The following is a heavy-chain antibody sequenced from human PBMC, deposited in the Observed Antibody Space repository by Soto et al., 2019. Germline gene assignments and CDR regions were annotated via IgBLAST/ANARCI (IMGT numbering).Heavy chain of an antibody. CDR3: ARAPSPHLRDY. Sequence: SVKVSCKASGGTFSTSSINWVRQAPGQRPEWMGNILPIFGTADYAQKFQGRVTITRDTSASTAYMELSSLRSEDTAVYYCARAPSPHLRDYWGQGTLVTVSS. CDR1: GGTFSTSS. V-gene: IGHV1-69*05. J-gene: IGHJ4*02. CDR2: ILPIFGTA. D-gene: IGHD4-17*01.